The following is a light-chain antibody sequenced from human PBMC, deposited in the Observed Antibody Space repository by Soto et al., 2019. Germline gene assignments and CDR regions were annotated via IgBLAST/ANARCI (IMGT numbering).Light chain of an antibody. V-gene: IGKV3-20*01. J-gene: IGKJ5*01. CDR1: QSVRGTS. CDR2: DAS. CDR3: QHYGSSPPIT. Sequence: DIVLTQSPGTLSLSPGERATLSCRASQSVRGTSLAWYQQKPGQAPRLLIYDASSRATGMPDRFSGGGSGTDFTLTISRLEPEDFAVYYCQHYGSSPPITFGQGTRLEIK.